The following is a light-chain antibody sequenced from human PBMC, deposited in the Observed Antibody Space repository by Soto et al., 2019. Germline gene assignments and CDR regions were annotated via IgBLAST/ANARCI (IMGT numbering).Light chain of an antibody. J-gene: IGKJ4*01. V-gene: IGKV4-1*01. CDR1: QSVLYSSNNKNY. CDR3: PQSYRTPLS. Sequence: DIVMTQSPDSLAVSLGERATINCKSSQSVLYSSNNKNYLAWYQQRPGQPPKLLMYWASTRESGVPDRCSGSGSGTDFFLTISSLQAEDVAVYYCPQSYRTPLSFGGGTEVEIK. CDR2: WAS.